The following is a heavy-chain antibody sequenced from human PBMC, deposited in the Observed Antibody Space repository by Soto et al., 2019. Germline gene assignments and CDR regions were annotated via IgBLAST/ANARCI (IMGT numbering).Heavy chain of an antibody. CDR3: AEVPRWPYWFGC. V-gene: IGHV3-23*01. CDR2: VSAGGVNT. J-gene: IGHJ4*02. D-gene: IGHD2-8*02. Sequence: PGGSLRLSCTAYGFTFANHAMHWVRQAPGKGLEWVSRVSAGGVNTDYADAVKGRFPISRDNSKTTLFLEMTSLRAEDPARFYYAEVPRWPYWFGCLDPGTMVTVAS. CDR1: GFTFANHA.